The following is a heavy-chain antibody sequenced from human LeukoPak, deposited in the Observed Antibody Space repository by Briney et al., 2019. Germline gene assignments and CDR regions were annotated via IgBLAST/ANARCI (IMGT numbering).Heavy chain of an antibody. V-gene: IGHV3-53*01. Sequence: PGGSLRLSCAASGFTFSSYWMSWVRQAPGKGLEWVSVIYSGGSTYYADSVKGRFTISRDNSKNTLYLQMNSLRAEDTAVYYCARILTGYNYYYYYYYMDVWGKGTTVTISS. J-gene: IGHJ6*03. CDR1: GFTFSSYW. CDR3: ARILTGYNYYYYYYYMDV. D-gene: IGHD3-9*01. CDR2: IYSGGST.